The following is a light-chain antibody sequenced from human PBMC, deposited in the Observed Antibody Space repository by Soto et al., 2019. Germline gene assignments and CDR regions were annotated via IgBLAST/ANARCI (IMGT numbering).Light chain of an antibody. V-gene: IGKV3-11*01. CDR2: DVS. CDR1: QSVTSA. J-gene: IGKJ5*01. Sequence: EIVLTQSPATLSLSPGDRATLSCRASQSVTSALAWFQQKPGQAPRLLIYDVSRRATGIPARFSGSGSGTDFTLTINSLEPEDFAVYYCQQRRSWPPTITFGQGTRLDIK. CDR3: QQRRSWPPTIT.